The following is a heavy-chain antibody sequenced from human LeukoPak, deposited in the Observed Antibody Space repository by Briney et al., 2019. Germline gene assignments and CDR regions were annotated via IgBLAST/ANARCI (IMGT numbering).Heavy chain of an antibody. CDR2: MNPNSGNT. V-gene: IGHV1-8*01. CDR3: ARARTYYDRPYRMDV. D-gene: IGHD3-22*01. J-gene: IGHJ6*02. CDR1: GYTFTNYD. Sequence: GASVKVSCKACGYTFTNYDINWVRQATGQGLEWMGWMNPNSGNTGYAQKFQGRVTMTRNTSISTAYMELSSLRSEDTAVYYCARARTYYDRPYRMDVRGQGTTVTVSS.